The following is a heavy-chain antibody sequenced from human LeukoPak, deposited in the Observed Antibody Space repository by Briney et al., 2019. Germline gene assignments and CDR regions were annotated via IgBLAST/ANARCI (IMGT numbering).Heavy chain of an antibody. Sequence: GGSLRLSCATSGFTVSSNYISWVRQAPGKGLEWISVIYSGGSTYYADSVKGRFTISRDNSKNTLYLQMNSLRVEDTAVYYCARVKYDSSAYYATYYFDYWGQGTLVTVSS. J-gene: IGHJ4*02. V-gene: IGHV3-53*01. CDR3: ARVKYDSSAYYATYYFDY. D-gene: IGHD3-22*01. CDR1: GFTVSSNY. CDR2: IYSGGST.